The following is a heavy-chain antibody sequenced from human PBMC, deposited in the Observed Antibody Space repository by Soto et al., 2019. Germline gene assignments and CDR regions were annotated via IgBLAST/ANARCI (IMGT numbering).Heavy chain of an antibody. CDR3: ARVSSGIAAAGTGDYFDY. CDR1: GFTFSSYA. J-gene: IGHJ4*02. V-gene: IGHV3-30-3*01. CDR2: ISYDGSNK. D-gene: IGHD6-13*01. Sequence: QVQLVESGGGVVQPGRSLRLSCAASGFTFSSYAMHWVRQAPGKGLEWVAVISYDGSNKHYADSVKGRFTISRDNSKNTLYLQMNSLRAEDTAVYYCARVSSGIAAAGTGDYFDYWGQGTLVTVSS.